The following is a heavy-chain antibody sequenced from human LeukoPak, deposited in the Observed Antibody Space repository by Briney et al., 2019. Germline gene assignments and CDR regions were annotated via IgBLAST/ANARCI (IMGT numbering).Heavy chain of an antibody. Sequence: GASVKVSCKGSEYTFTDYYVHWVRQAPGQGLEWMGWIDPHSGGTDYAQKFQGRVTMTRDTSISTAYMELSSLRSDDTAVYYCAREVPPGGSFDIWGQGTMVTVSS. CDR3: AREVPPGGSFDI. D-gene: IGHD3-16*01. CDR1: EYTFTDYY. CDR2: IDPHSGGT. J-gene: IGHJ3*02. V-gene: IGHV1-2*02.